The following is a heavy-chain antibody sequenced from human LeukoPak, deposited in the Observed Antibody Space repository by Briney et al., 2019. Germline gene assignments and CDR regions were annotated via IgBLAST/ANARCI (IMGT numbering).Heavy chain of an antibody. CDR1: GGSISSYY. CDR3: ARMVGSSPFRTRYNWFDP. J-gene: IGHJ5*02. Sequence: SETLSLTCTVSGGSISSYYWSWIRQAAGKGLEWIGRIYTSGSTNYNPSLKSRVTMSVDTSKNQFSLKLSSVTAADTAVYYCARMVGSSPFRTRYNWFDPWGQGTLVNVSS. CDR2: IYTSGST. V-gene: IGHV4-4*07. D-gene: IGHD1-14*01.